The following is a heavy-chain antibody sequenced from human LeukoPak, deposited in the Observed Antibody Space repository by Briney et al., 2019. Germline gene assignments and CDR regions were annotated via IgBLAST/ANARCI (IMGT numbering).Heavy chain of an antibody. V-gene: IGHV3-7*01. CDR3: TRDDPKVGSMETD. Sequence: GGSMRLSCAASGFTFNSHWMSWVRQAPGKGLEWVANIKEDGTEKFYVDSVKGRFTVSRDNARASVFLQMNSLRAEDTAVYYCTRDDPKVGSMETDWGQGTLVTVSS. J-gene: IGHJ4*02. CDR1: GFTFNSHW. CDR2: IKEDGTEK. D-gene: IGHD1-26*01.